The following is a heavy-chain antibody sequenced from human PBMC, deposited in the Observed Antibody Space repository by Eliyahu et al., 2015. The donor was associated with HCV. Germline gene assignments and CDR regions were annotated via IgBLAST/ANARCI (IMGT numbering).Heavy chain of an antibody. D-gene: IGHD5-24*01. V-gene: IGHV3-21*01. CDR3: ARDYGYKGGNYFDY. CDR1: GFPFSXYS. Sequence: EVQLVESGGGLVKPGGSLRLSCAASGFPFSXYSMNWXRQAPGKGLEWVSSISSSSSYIYYADSVKGRFTISRDNAKNSLYLQMNSLRAEDTAVYYCARDYGYKGGNYFDYWGQGTLVTVSS. J-gene: IGHJ4*02. CDR2: ISSSSSYI.